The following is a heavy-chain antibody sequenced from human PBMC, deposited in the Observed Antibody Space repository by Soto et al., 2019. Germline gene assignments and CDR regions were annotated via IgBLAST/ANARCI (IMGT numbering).Heavy chain of an antibody. CDR3: AREFADYSVRWDY. J-gene: IGHJ4*02. D-gene: IGHD3-10*01. CDR2: ISSSSSYI. Sequence: EVQLVESGGGLVKPGGSLRLSCAASGFTFSSYSMNWVRQAPGKGLEWVSSISSSSSYIYYADSVKGLFTISRDNAKNSLYLQMNSLRAEDTAVYYCAREFADYSVRWDYWGQGTLVTVSS. V-gene: IGHV3-21*01. CDR1: GFTFSSYS.